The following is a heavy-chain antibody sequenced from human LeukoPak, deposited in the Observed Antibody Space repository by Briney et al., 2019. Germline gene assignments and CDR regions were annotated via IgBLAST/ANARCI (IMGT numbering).Heavy chain of an antibody. CDR2: ISSSSSTI. CDR1: GFTFSSYW. J-gene: IGHJ6*03. V-gene: IGHV3-48*01. D-gene: IGHD4-23*01. CDR3: ARDAYGGNYYYMDV. Sequence: GGSLRLSCAASGFTFSSYWMSWVRQAPGKGLEWVSYISSSSSTIYYADSVKGRFTISRDDAKNSLYLQMNSLRAEDTAVYYCARDAYGGNYYYMDVWGKGTTVTVSS.